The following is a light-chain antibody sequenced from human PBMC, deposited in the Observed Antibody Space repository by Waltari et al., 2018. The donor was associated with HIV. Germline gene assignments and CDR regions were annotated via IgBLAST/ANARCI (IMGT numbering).Light chain of an antibody. V-gene: IGKV1-39*01. CDR1: QTLPSW. J-gene: IGKJ1*01. CDR2: ASS. Sequence: DIQMTQSPTSLSASVGDRLPITCRASQTLPSWVNWYQQRPGMAPKVVIYASSSLAIGVPSRFSGSSSGTEFTLTISSLQPDDFATYFCQQTCNSPWTFGQGTNVEVK. CDR3: QQTCNSPWT.